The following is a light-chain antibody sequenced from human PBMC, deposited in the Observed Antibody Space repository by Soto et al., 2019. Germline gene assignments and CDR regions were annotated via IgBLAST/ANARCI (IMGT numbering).Light chain of an antibody. CDR3: QQYGSSPDT. Sequence: EIVLTQSPGTLSLSPGERATLSCRASQSVSSSYLAWYQQKPGQAPRLLIYGASSRATGIPDRFSGSGSGTDLTLTISILEPEDFAVYYCQQYGSSPDTFGQGTKLEIK. J-gene: IGKJ2*01. CDR2: GAS. CDR1: QSVSSSY. V-gene: IGKV3-20*01.